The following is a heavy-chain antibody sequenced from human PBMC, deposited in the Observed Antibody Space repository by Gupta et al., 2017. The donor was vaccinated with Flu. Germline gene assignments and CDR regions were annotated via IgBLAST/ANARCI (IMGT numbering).Heavy chain of an antibody. CDR1: GFTFSGYD. J-gene: IGHJ4*02. CDR3: ARGHWDN. Sequence: EVPLVESGGGLVPPGGSLRLSCAASGFTFSGYDMSWVRQAPGRGLEWVSFISSSASTYYGDPVRGRFTISRDNAKNSLYLQMSGLRDEDTAVYYCARGHWDNWCQGTLVTVSS. V-gene: IGHV3-48*03. CDR2: ISSSAST.